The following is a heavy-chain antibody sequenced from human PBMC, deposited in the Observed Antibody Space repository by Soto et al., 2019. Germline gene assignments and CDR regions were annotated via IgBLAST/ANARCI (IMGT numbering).Heavy chain of an antibody. V-gene: IGHV1-18*01. D-gene: IGHD2-15*01. J-gene: IGHJ6*02. CDR2: ISAYNGNT. CDR1: GYTFTSYG. CDR3: AREGGNERYSYYYGMDV. Sequence: ASVKVSCKASGYTFTSYGISWVRQAPGQGLEWMGWISAYNGNTNYAQKLQGRVTMTTDTSTSTAYMELRSLRSDDTAVYYCAREGGNERYSYYYGMDVWGQGTRVTVSS.